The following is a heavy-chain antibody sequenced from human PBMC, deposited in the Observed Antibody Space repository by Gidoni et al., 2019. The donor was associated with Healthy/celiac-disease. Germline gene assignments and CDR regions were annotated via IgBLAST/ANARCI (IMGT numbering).Heavy chain of an antibody. J-gene: IGHJ4*02. V-gene: IGHV3-66*02. CDR2: IYSGGST. D-gene: IGHD6-13*01. CDR3: ASTYSSSWGVDY. Sequence: EVQLVESGGGLVHPGGSLRLSCSASGFTVSSNYLSWVRQAPGKGLEWVSVIYSGGSTYYADSVKGRFTISRDNSKNTLYLQMNSLRAEDTAVYYCASTYSSSWGVDYWGQGTLVTVSS. CDR1: GFTVSSNY.